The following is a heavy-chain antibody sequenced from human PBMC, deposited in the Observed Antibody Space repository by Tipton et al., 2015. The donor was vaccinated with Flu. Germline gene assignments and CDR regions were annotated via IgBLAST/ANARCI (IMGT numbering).Heavy chain of an antibody. CDR3: ARVGRYCSSTSCYTYYYGMDV. CDR2: IIPILGIA. V-gene: IGHV1-69*09. Sequence: QLVQSGAEVKKPGSSVKVSCKASGGTFSSYAISWVRQAPGQGLEWMGRIIPILGIANYAQKFQGRVTITADKSTSTAYMELSSLRSEDTAVYYCARVGRYCSSTSCYTYYYGMDVWGQGTTVTVSS. J-gene: IGHJ6*02. CDR1: GGTFSSYA. D-gene: IGHD2-2*02.